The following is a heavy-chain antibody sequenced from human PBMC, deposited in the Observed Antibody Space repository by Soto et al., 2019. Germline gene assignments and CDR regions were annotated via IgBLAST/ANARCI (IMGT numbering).Heavy chain of an antibody. D-gene: IGHD4-4*01. Sequence: GGSLRLSCAASGFTFSSYGMHWVRQAPGKGLEWVAVIWYDGSNKYYADSVKGRFTISRDNSKNTLYLQMNSLRAEDTAVYYCARARDYSNYVLDAFDIWGQGTMVTVSS. CDR3: ARARDYSNYVLDAFDI. CDR1: GFTFSSYG. V-gene: IGHV3-33*01. J-gene: IGHJ3*02. CDR2: IWYDGSNK.